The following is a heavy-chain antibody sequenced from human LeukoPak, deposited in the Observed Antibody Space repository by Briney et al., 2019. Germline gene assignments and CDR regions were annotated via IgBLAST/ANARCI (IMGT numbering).Heavy chain of an antibody. CDR2: IIPILGIA. D-gene: IGHD4-23*01. Sequence: SVEVSCKASGGTFSSYAISWVRQAPGQGLEWMGRIIPILGIANYAQKFQGRVTITADKSTSTAYMELSSLRSEDTAVYYCARDRRVGTTVVTRGYYYGMDVWGQGTTVTVSS. V-gene: IGHV1-69*04. J-gene: IGHJ6*02. CDR1: GGTFSSYA. CDR3: ARDRRVGTTVVTRGYYYGMDV.